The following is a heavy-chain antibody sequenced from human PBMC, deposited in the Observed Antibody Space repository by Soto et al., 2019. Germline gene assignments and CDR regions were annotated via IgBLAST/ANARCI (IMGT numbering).Heavy chain of an antibody. CDR2: IYYSGST. CDR1: GGSISSYY. Sequence: TSETLSLTCTVPGGSISSYYWSWIRQPPGKGLEWIGYIYYSGSTNYNPSLKSRVTISVDTSKNSLYLQMNSLRAEDTALYYCARGACSGGSCYSWNQYFDYWGQGTLVTVSS. V-gene: IGHV4-59*12. CDR3: ARGACSGGSCYSWNQYFDY. J-gene: IGHJ4*02. D-gene: IGHD2-15*01.